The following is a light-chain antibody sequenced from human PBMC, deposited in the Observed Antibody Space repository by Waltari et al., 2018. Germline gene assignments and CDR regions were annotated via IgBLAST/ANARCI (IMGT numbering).Light chain of an antibody. CDR3: LQHNSFPIT. CDR2: AAS. CDR1: HGISNY. V-gene: IGKV1-17*03. Sequence: TWRARHGISNYLGWLQQKPGEVPNRLIYAASMLQSVAPSRCSSSGSGTEFTLTSSSLQPEDFATYCCLQHNSFPITFGQGTRLDIK. J-gene: IGKJ5*01.